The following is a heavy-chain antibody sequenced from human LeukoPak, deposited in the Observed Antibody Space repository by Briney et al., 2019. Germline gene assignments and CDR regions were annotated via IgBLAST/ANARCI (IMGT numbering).Heavy chain of an antibody. CDR3: ARDVGQLWLGVYGY. J-gene: IGHJ4*02. CDR1: GFTFSSYS. CDR2: ISSSSSYI. D-gene: IGHD5-18*01. V-gene: IGHV3-21*01. Sequence: GGSLRLSCAASGFTFSSYSMNWVRQAPGKGLEWVSSISSSSSYIYYADSVKGRFTISRDNAKNSLYLQMNSLRAEDTAVYYCARDVGQLWLGVYGYWGQGTLVTVSS.